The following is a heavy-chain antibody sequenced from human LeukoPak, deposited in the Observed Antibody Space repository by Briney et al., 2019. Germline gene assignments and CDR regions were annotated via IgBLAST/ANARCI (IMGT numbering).Heavy chain of an antibody. D-gene: IGHD3-3*01. CDR3: ASEIIFGSFDY. V-gene: IGHV3-7*01. CDR2: IKQDGSEK. CDR1: GFTFSSYW. J-gene: IGHJ4*02. Sequence: GGSLRLSCAASGFTFSSYWMSWVRQAPGKGLEWVANIKQDGSEKYYVDSVRGRFTISRDNSKNTLYLQLNSLRAEDTAVYYCASEIIFGSFDYWGQGTLVTVSS.